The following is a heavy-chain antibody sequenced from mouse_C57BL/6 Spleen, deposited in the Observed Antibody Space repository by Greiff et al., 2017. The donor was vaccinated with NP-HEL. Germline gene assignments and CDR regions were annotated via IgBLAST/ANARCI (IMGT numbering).Heavy chain of an antibody. J-gene: IGHJ2*01. CDR2: IYPGDGDT. CDR3: ARGGFYYDYDGRFDY. CDR1: GYAFSSSW. Sequence: QVQLKQSGPELVKPGASVKISCKASGYAFSSSWMNWVKQRPGKGLEWIGRIYPGDGDTNYNGKFKGKATLTAVKSSSTAYMQRSSLTSEDSAVYFCARGGFYYDYDGRFDYWGQGTTLTVAS. V-gene: IGHV1-82*01. D-gene: IGHD2-4*01.